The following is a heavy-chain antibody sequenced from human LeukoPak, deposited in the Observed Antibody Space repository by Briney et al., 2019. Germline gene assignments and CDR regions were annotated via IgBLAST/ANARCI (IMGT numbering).Heavy chain of an antibody. J-gene: IGHJ4*02. Sequence: GASVKVSCKASGYTFTSYGISWVRQAPGQRLERMGWISAYNGNTNYAQKLQGRVTMTTDTSTSTAYMELRSLRSDDTAVYYCARDLGLFWSSSRLFDYWGQGTLVTVSS. D-gene: IGHD3-3*01. CDR3: ARDLGLFWSSSRLFDY. V-gene: IGHV1-18*01. CDR2: ISAYNGNT. CDR1: GYTFTSYG.